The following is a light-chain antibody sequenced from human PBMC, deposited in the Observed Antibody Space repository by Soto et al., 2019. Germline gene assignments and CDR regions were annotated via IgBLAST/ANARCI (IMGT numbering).Light chain of an antibody. V-gene: IGKV1-8*01. J-gene: IGKJ1*01. CDR1: QGISSY. CDR2: AAS. CDR3: RQYYSYPRGT. Sequence: AIRMTQSPSSLSASTGDRVTITCRASQGISSYLAWYQQKPGKAPKLLIYAASTLQSGVPSRFSGSGSGTDFTLTISCLQSEDFATYYCRQYYSYPRGTFGQGTKVEIK.